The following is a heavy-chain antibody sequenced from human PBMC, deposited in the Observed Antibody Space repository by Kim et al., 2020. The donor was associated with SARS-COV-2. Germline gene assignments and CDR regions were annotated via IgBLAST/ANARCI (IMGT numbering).Heavy chain of an antibody. CDR3: ARDHTTSTDGYNYGYRY. J-gene: IGHJ4*02. CDR1: GFTFSDYY. CDR2: ITSSSSYT. D-gene: IGHD5-18*01. Sequence: GGSLRLSCAASGFTFSDYYMSWIRQAPGKGLEWVSYITSSSSYTKYADSVKGRFTISRDNAKNSLYLQMNSLRAEDTAVYYCARDHTTSTDGYNYGYRYWGQGTLVTVSS. V-gene: IGHV3-11*05.